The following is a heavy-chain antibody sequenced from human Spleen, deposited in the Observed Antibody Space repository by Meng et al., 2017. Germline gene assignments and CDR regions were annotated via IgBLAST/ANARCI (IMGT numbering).Heavy chain of an antibody. V-gene: IGHV1-69*06. Sequence: QVRLVQSGAEVKKPGSSVTASCESSGGTFSDYAISWVRQAPGQGLEWMGGIIPIFGAAHYAQNFQGRVTITADRSTTTAHMELNSLGSEDTAVYYCARGSYCSGRSCYSILEYWGQGTLVTVSS. CDR3: ARGSYCSGRSCYSILEY. CDR2: IIPIFGAA. D-gene: IGHD2-15*01. J-gene: IGHJ4*02. CDR1: GGTFSDYA.